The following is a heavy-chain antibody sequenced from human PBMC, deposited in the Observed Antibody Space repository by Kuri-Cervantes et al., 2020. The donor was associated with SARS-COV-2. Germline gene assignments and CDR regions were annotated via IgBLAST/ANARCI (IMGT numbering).Heavy chain of an antibody. V-gene: IGHV3-23*01. CDR1: GFTFSSYS. CDR2: ISGSGGST. CDR3: TRDRHTAAAD. J-gene: IGHJ4*02. Sequence: LSLTCAASGFTFSSYSMNWVRQAPGKGLEWVSAISGSGGSTYYADSVKGRFTISRDNSKNTLYLQMNSLRAEDTAVYYCTRDRHTAAADWGQGTLVTVSS. D-gene: IGHD6-13*01.